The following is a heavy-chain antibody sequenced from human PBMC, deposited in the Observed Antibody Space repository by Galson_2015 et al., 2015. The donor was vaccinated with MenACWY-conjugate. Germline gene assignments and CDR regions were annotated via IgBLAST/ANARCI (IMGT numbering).Heavy chain of an antibody. J-gene: IGHJ6*02. Sequence: SVKVSCKASGGTFSSYAISWVRQAPGQRLEWMGWINAGNGNTKYSQKFQGRVTITRDTSASTAYMELSSLRSEDTAVYYCARAYSGYDSEYYYGMDVWGQGTTVTVSS. CDR1: GGTFSSYA. CDR3: ARAYSGYDSEYYYGMDV. D-gene: IGHD5-12*01. CDR2: INAGNGNT. V-gene: IGHV1-3*01.